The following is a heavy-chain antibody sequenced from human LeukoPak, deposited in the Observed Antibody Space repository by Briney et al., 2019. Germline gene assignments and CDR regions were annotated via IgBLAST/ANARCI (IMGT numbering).Heavy chain of an antibody. CDR2: TNPSGSNS. J-gene: IGHJ4*02. Sequence: ASVKVSXKASGYTFSSYYIHWLRQAPGQGLQWIGVTNPSGSNSRYAEEFQGRVTMTRDTSTNTVNMELSSLRSNDTAVYYCSSPKSPYEGTGPHNWGQGTQVTVSS. CDR3: SSPKSPYEGTGPHN. V-gene: IGHV1-46*01. CDR1: GYTFSSYY. D-gene: IGHD2-8*02.